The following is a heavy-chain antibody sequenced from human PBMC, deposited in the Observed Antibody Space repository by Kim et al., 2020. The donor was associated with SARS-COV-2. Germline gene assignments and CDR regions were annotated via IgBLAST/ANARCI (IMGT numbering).Heavy chain of an antibody. V-gene: IGHV4-59*09. D-gene: IGHD5-18*01. CDR3: ARGLTGLWSRGWYFDL. J-gene: IGHJ2*01. Sequence: SLKSRVTISVDTSKNQFSLKLSSVTAADTAVYYCARGLTGLWSRGWYFDLWGRGTLVTVSS.